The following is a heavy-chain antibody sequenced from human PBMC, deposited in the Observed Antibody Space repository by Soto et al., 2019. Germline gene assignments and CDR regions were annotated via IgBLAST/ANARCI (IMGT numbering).Heavy chain of an antibody. CDR3: ARHKVVTDAFDI. CDR1: GGSISSSSYY. Sequence: TSETLSLTCTVSGGSISSSSYYWGWIRQPPGKGLEWIGSIYYSGSTYYNPSLKSRVTISVDTSKNQFSLKLSSVTAADTAVYYCARHKVVTDAFDIWGQGTMVTVS. D-gene: IGHD2-21*02. CDR2: IYYSGST. J-gene: IGHJ3*02. V-gene: IGHV4-39*01.